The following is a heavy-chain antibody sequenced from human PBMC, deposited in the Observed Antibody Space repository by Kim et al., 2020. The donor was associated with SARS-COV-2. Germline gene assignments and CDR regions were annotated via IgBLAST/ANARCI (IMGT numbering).Heavy chain of an antibody. D-gene: IGHD1-20*01. CDR2: ISSSSSYI. V-gene: IGHV3-21*01. CDR1: GFTFSSYS. Sequence: GGSLRLSCAASGFTFSSYSMNWVRQAPGKGLEWVSSISSSSSYIYYADSVKGRFTISRDNAKNSLYLQMNSLRAEDTAVYYCARDLLGSGITGTPGGYWGQGTLVTVSS. J-gene: IGHJ4*02. CDR3: ARDLLGSGITGTPGGY.